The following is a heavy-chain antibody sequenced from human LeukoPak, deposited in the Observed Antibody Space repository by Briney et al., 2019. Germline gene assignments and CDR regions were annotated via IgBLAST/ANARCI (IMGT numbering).Heavy chain of an antibody. CDR1: GYTFTSYG. CDR2: ISPSGGPT. D-gene: IGHD2-15*01. V-gene: IGHV1-46*01. Sequence: ASVKVSCKASGYTFTSYGISWVRQAPGQGLEWMGIISPSGGPTSYAQKFQGRVTMTWDTSTSTVYMELSSLSSDDTAMYYCAREFPATFHFDYWGQGTLVTVSS. CDR3: AREFPATFHFDY. J-gene: IGHJ4*02.